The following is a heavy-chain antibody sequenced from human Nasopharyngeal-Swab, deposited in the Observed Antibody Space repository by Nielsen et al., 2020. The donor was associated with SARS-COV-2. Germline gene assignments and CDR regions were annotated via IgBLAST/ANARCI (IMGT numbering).Heavy chain of an antibody. Sequence: SETLSLTCTVSGGSISSYYWSWIRQPPGKGLEWIGYIYYSGSTNYNPSLKSRVTISVDTSKNQFPLKLSSVTAADTAVYYCARGGGSSSWVDYWGQGTLVTVSS. V-gene: IGHV4-59*01. CDR1: GGSISSYY. CDR2: IYYSGST. J-gene: IGHJ4*02. CDR3: ARGGGSSSWVDY. D-gene: IGHD6-13*01.